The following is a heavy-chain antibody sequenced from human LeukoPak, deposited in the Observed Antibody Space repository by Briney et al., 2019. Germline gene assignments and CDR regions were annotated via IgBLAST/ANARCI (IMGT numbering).Heavy chain of an antibody. V-gene: IGHV4-59*01. D-gene: IGHD6-13*01. J-gene: IGHJ4*02. Sequence: SETLSLTCTVSGGSISSYYWSWIRQPPGKGLEWLGYIYYSGSTSYNPSLKSRVTISVDTSKNQISLKVRSVTAADTAVYYCANGSSWYRYFGYWGQGTLVTVSS. CDR3: ANGSSWYRYFGY. CDR2: IYYSGST. CDR1: GGSISSYY.